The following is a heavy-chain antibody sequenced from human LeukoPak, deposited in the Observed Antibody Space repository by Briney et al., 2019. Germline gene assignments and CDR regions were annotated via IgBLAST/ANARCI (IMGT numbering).Heavy chain of an antibody. J-gene: IGHJ5*02. CDR1: GDTFSSYA. CDR2: IIPIFGTA. CDR3: ASGYCSSTSCYGGFDP. Sequence: SVKVSCKASGDTFSSYAISWVRQAPGQGLEWVGGIIPIFGTANYAQKFQGRVTITADKSTSTAYMELSSLRSEDTAVYYCASGYCSSTSCYGGFDPWGQGTLVTVSS. V-gene: IGHV1-69*06. D-gene: IGHD2-2*01.